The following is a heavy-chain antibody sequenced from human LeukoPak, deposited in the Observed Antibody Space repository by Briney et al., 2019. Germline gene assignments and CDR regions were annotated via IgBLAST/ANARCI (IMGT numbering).Heavy chain of an antibody. CDR3: ARYTATTVTFDY. J-gene: IGHJ4*02. CDR1: GGSISSGDYY. D-gene: IGHD4-17*01. CDR2: IYYSGST. V-gene: IGHV4-30-4*01. Sequence: SQTLSLTCTVSGGSISSGDYYWSWIRQPPGKGLEWIGYIYYSGSTYYNPSLKSRVTISVDTSKNQFSLKLSSVTAADTVVYYCARYTATTVTFDYWGQGTLVTVSS.